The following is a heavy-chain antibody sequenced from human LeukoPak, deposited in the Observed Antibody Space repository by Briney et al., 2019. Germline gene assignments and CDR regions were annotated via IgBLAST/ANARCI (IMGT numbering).Heavy chain of an antibody. V-gene: IGHV1-2*02. J-gene: IGHJ4*02. CDR3: ARDLVVVPAATELSAPADY. D-gene: IGHD2-2*01. CDR2: INPNSGGT. CDR1: GYTFTGYY. Sequence: ASVKVSCKASGYTFTGYYMHWVRQAPGQGLEWMGWINPNSGGTNYAQKFQGRVTMTRDTSTSTVYMELSSLRSEDTAVYYCARDLVVVPAATELSAPADYWGQGTLVTVSS.